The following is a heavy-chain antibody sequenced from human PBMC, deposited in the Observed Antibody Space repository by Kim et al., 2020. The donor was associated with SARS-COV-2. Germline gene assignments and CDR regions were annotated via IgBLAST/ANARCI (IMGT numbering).Heavy chain of an antibody. CDR3: TTASGSDISGYYGYFHH. CDR1: GFTLSNYL. CDR2: IHNDGRIT. J-gene: IGHJ1*01. Sequence: GGSLRLSCAASGFTLSNYLMHWVRQTPGKGLEWVSRIHNDGRITYYADSVKGRFIISRDNAKNTLFLQMNSLRPEDTAVYYCTTASGSDISGYYGYFHH. D-gene: IGHD3-22*01. V-gene: IGHV3-74*01.